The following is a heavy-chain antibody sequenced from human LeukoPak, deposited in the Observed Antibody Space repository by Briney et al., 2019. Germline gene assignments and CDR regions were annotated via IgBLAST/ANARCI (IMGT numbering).Heavy chain of an antibody. V-gene: IGHV3-33*06. CDR2: IWYDGSNK. Sequence: PGRSLRLSCAASGFTFSSYGMHWVRQAPGKGLEWGAVIWYDGSNKYYADSVKGRFTISRDNSKNTLYLQMNSLRAEDTAVYYCAKDDSSGYYYASAFDIWGQGTMVTVSS. D-gene: IGHD3-22*01. CDR3: AKDDSSGYYYASAFDI. J-gene: IGHJ3*02. CDR1: GFTFSSYG.